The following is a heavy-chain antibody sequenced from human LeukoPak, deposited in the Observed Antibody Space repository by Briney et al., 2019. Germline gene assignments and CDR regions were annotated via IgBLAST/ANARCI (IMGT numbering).Heavy chain of an antibody. Sequence: GESLKISCKGSGYSFTNYWIGWVRQMPGKGLEWMGIIYPGDSDTRYNPSFQGQVTISADKSISTAYLQWSSLKASDSAIYYCARVRDKAVAGTFDYWGQGTLVTVSS. V-gene: IGHV5-51*01. CDR2: IYPGDSDT. CDR1: GYSFTNYW. CDR3: ARVRDKAVAGTFDY. J-gene: IGHJ4*02. D-gene: IGHD6-19*01.